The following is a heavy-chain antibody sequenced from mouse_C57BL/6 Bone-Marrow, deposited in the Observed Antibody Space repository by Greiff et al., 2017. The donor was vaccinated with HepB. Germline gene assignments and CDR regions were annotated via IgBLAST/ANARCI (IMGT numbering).Heavy chain of an antibody. D-gene: IGHD1-1*01. V-gene: IGHV5-15*01. CDR3: ARHVYYYGSSLAWFAY. Sequence: EVHLVESGGGLVQPGGSLKLSCAASGFTFSDYGMAWVRQAPRKGPEWVAFISNLAYSIYYADTVTGRFTISRENAKNTLYLEMSSLRSEDTAMYYCARHVYYYGSSLAWFAYWGQGTLVTVSA. CDR1: GFTFSDYG. CDR2: ISNLAYSI. J-gene: IGHJ3*01.